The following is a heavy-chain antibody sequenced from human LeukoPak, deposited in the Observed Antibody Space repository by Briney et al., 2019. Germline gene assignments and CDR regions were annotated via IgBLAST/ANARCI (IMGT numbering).Heavy chain of an antibody. CDR1: GFTFSTCA. V-gene: IGHV3-23*01. J-gene: IGHJ4*02. D-gene: IGHD3-3*01. CDR2: ISGSGDST. Sequence: GGSLRLSCAVSGFTFSTCAMSWVRQAPGKGLEWVSGISGSGDSTYYGDSVKGRFTISRDNSKNTLYLQMNSLRAEDTAVYYCARFPRDPWRFDYWGQGTLVSVSS. CDR3: ARFPRDPWRFDY.